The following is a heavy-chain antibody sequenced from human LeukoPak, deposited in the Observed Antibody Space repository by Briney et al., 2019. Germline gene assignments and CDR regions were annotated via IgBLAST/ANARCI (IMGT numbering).Heavy chain of an antibody. V-gene: IGHV1-18*01. D-gene: IGHD3-16*02. J-gene: IGHJ4*02. CDR2: ISAYNGNT. Sequence: ASGKVSCKASGYTFTSYGISWVRQAPGQGLEWMGWISAYNGNTNYAQKLQGRVTMTTDTSTSTAYMELRSLRSEDTAVYYCARDERLGELSPSHFDYWGQGTLVTVSS. CDR3: ARDERLGELSPSHFDY. CDR1: GYTFTSYG.